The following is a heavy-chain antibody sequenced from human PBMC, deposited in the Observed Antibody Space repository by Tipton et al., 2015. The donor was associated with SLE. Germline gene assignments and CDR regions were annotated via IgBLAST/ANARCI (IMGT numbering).Heavy chain of an antibody. CDR3: ARDTDGSLKYGMDV. Sequence: SLRLSCAGSGFSFNDYYMSWIRQAPGKGLEWVSYISYSSTYTNYADSVKGRFTISRDNAKNSLYLQMNSLRGEDTAVYYCARDTDGSLKYGMDVWGQGTTVTVSS. J-gene: IGHJ6*02. CDR2: ISYSSTYT. V-gene: IGHV3-11*06. D-gene: IGHD2-15*01. CDR1: GFSFNDYY.